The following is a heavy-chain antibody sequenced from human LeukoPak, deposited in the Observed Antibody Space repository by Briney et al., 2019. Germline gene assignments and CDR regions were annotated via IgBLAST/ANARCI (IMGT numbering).Heavy chain of an antibody. CDR1: GGSISGGIYS. V-gene: IGHV4-61*02. CDR3: ARDRGTSSRL. D-gene: IGHD2-2*01. J-gene: IGHJ4*02. CDR2: IYASGYT. Sequence: SQTLSLTCTVSGGSISGGIYSWSWIRQPAGKGLECIGRIYASGYTNYNPSLVSRVTISVDTSKNQFSLNLASVTAADTAVYYCARDRGTSSRLWGQGTLVTVSS.